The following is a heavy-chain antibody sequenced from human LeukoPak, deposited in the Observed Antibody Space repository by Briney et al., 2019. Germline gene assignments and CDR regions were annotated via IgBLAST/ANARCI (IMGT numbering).Heavy chain of an antibody. V-gene: IGHV3-48*01. J-gene: IGHJ6*03. Sequence: HPGGSLRLSCAASGFTFNSYAMNWVRQAPGQGLEWVSFISSGSDTIYYADSVKGRFTISRDNAKNSLSLQMNSLSAEDTAVYFYARTYDHTGSHYYYYMDVWGKGTTVTVSS. CDR2: ISSGSDTI. CDR3: ARTYDHTGSHYYYYMDV. CDR1: GFTFNSYA. D-gene: IGHD3-22*01.